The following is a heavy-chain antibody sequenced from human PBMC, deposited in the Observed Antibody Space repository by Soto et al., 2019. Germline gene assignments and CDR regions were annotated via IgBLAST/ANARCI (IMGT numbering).Heavy chain of an antibody. D-gene: IGHD3-3*01. V-gene: IGHV3-30-3*01. CDR1: GFTFSSYA. J-gene: IGHJ6*02. CDR2: ISYDGSNK. Sequence: GGSLRLSCAASGFTFSSYAMHWVRQAPGKGLEWVAVISYDGSNKYYADSVKGRFTISRDNSKNTLYLQMNSLRAEDTAVYYCARVLKAAAYYDFWSGYSGYYGMDVWGQGTTVTVSS. CDR3: ARVLKAAAYYDFWSGYSGYYGMDV.